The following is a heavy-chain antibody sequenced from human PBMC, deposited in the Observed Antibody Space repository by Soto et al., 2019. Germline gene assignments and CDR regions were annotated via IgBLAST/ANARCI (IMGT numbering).Heavy chain of an antibody. J-gene: IGHJ6*02. CDR2: INHSGST. CDR1: GGSFSGYY. CDR3: ARGPLYCSSTSCQPYYYYHGMDV. Sequence: SETLSLTCAVYGGSFSGYYWSWIRQPPGKGLEWIGEINHSGSTNYNPSLKSRVTISVDTSKNQFSLKLSSVTAADTAVYYCARGPLYCSSTSCQPYYYYHGMDVWGQGTTVTVS. D-gene: IGHD2-2*01. V-gene: IGHV4-34*01.